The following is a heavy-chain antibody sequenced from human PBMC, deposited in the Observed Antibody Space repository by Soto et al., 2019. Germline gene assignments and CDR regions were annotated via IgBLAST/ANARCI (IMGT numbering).Heavy chain of an antibody. D-gene: IGHD3-10*01. V-gene: IGHV3-15*01. CDR3: TTEGLLWFGELSLDGVY. J-gene: IGHJ4*02. CDR2: IKSKTDGGTT. Sequence: EVQLVESGGGLVKPGGSLRLSCAASGFTFSNAWMSWVRQAPGKGREWVGRIKSKTDGGTTDYAAPVKGRFTISRDDSKNTLYLQMNSLKTEDTAVYYCTTEGLLWFGELSLDGVYWGQGTLVTVSS. CDR1: GFTFSNAW.